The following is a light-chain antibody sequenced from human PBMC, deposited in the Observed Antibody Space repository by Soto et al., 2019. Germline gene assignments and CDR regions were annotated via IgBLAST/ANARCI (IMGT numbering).Light chain of an antibody. V-gene: IGKV1-5*03. CDR1: QTISSW. CDR2: KAS. Sequence: DIQMIECPCTISESVLDIVTTTGRASQTISSWLAWYQQKPGKAPKLLIYKASTLKSGVPSRFSGSGSGTEFTLTISSLQPHDFATYYCQHYNSYSEAFGQATTVDI. CDR3: QHYNSYSEA. J-gene: IGKJ1*01.